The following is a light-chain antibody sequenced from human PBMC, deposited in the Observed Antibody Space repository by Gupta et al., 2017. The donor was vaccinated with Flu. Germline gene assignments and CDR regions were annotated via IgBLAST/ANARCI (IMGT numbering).Light chain of an antibody. J-gene: IGLJ2*01. CDR1: DIGSSF. CDR2: NSD. Sequence: DIGSSFVYWYQQVPGMAPKLLIYNSDQRPSGVLDRFSGAKSGTSASLAISALRSEDEADYYCAAWDATLGGRVVFGGGTKLTVL. V-gene: IGLV1-47*01. CDR3: AAWDATLGGRVV.